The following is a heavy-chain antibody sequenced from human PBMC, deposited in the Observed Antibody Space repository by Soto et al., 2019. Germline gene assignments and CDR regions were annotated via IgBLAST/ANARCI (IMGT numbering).Heavy chain of an antibody. CDR2: INTDGSST. D-gene: IGHD1-26*01. CDR3: ARARGSNIHFDY. V-gene: IGHV3-74*01. J-gene: IGHJ4*02. CDR1: GLTFSSYW. Sequence: EVQLVESGGGLVQPGGSLRLSCAASGLTFSSYWMHWVRQAPGKGLVWVSRINTDGSSTTYADSVKGRFTISRDNTKNTLNLQMNSLRVEDTAVYYCARARGSNIHFDYWGQGTLVTVSS.